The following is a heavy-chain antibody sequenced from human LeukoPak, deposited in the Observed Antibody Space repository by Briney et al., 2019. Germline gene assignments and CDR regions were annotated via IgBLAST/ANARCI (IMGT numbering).Heavy chain of an antibody. J-gene: IGHJ4*02. V-gene: IGHV3-30*04. CDR1: GFTFSSYA. D-gene: IGHD3-22*01. CDR3: ARDASGGYYLFDY. Sequence: PGGSLRLSCAAPGFTFSSYAMHWFGQAPGKGRGGGAVISYEGSNKYYADYVKGRFTISRDNSKNTLYLQMNSLRAEDTAVYYCARDASGGYYLFDYWGQGTLVTVSS. CDR2: ISYEGSNK.